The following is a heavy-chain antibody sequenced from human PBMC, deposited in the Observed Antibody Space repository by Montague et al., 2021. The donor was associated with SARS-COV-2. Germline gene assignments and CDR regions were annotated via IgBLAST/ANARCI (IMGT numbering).Heavy chain of an antibody. Sequence: TLSLTCTLSGDSISRNNLYWTWIRQPAGKGLEWIGRISTTGSPEYNPSLKSRLTLSLDTSKNQFSLRLSSVTAADTAMYYCTIEGHITTICSGCPRNWFDPWGQGTLVTVSS. V-gene: IGHV4-61*02. CDR1: GDSISRNNLY. CDR3: TIEGHITTICSGCPRNWFDP. CDR2: ISTTGSP. J-gene: IGHJ5*02. D-gene: IGHD2-2*01.